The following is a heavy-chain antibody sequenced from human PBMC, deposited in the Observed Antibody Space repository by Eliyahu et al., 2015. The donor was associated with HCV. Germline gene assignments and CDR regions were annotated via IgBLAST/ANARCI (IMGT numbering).Heavy chain of an antibody. Sequence: QVQLVESGGGVVQPGXSXRLSCXAXGFXFSSYGMPWVRPGPGKGLEWVAVISYDGSNKYYADSVKGRFTISRDNSKNTLYLQMNSLRAEDTAVYYCAKDLSARLPFDYWGQGTLGHRLL. CDR3: AKDLSARLPFDY. CDR1: GFXFSSYG. J-gene: IGHJ4*02. V-gene: IGHV3-30*18. CDR2: ISYDGSNK. D-gene: IGHD3-3*01.